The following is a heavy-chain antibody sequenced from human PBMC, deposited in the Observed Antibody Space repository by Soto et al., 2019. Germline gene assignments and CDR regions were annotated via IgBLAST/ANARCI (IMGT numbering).Heavy chain of an antibody. Sequence: PSETLSLTCTVSGGSISGYSCTRIRQPPGKGLEWIGYVYHTGSTNYHPSPKSRVTISVATPKDKFSLNVSPVTPPDTAVYFCARDRVSRDSYSGMDVWGQGTTVTVSS. J-gene: IGHJ6*02. V-gene: IGHV4-59*01. CDR1: GGSISGYS. CDR2: VYHTGST. CDR3: ARDRVSRDSYSGMDV.